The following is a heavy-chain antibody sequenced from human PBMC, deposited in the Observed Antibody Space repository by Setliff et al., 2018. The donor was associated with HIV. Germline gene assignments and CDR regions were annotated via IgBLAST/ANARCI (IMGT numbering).Heavy chain of an antibody. Sequence: SETLSLTCIVSGVSITDTNYYWGWIRQPPGKGLEWIGSIFYRGTTYDNSSLKSRLTMSVDTSKNQFSLRLTFLTAADTAVYYCARLSPLRAFDIWGQGTMVTVSS. CDR3: ARLSPLRAFDI. J-gene: IGHJ3*02. V-gene: IGHV4-39*01. CDR2: IFYRGTT. CDR1: GVSITDTNYY.